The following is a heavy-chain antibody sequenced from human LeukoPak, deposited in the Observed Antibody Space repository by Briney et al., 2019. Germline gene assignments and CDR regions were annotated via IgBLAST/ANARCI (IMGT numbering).Heavy chain of an antibody. J-gene: IGHJ5*02. CDR1: GFAFSSYT. CDR2: IIRTGTYV. CDR3: ARDSSSRYWWLDP. D-gene: IGHD6-13*01. Sequence: PGGSLRLSCVASGFAFSSYTMNWVRQAPGKGLEWVSSIIRTGTYVYYADSVKGRFPISRDNAKNSLYLQMNSLRAEDTAVYYCARDSSSRYWWLDPWGQGTLVTVSS. V-gene: IGHV3-21*01.